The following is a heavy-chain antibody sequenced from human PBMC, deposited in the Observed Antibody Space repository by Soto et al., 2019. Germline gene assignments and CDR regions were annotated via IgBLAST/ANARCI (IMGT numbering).Heavy chain of an antibody. Sequence: EVQLVESGGGLVQPGGSLRLSCAASGFTFSSYWMHWVRQAPGKGLVWVSRINSDGSSTSYADSVKGRFTISRDNAKNTLYLQRNSLRAEDTAVYYCASDQGGDYVPWYFDLWGRGTLVTVSS. CDR3: ASDQGGDYVPWYFDL. CDR2: INSDGSST. V-gene: IGHV3-74*01. D-gene: IGHD4-17*01. J-gene: IGHJ2*01. CDR1: GFTFSSYW.